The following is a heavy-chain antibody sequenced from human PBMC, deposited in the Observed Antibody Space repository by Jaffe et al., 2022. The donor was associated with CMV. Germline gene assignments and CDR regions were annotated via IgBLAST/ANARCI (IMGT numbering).Heavy chain of an antibody. J-gene: IGHJ6*02. CDR2: INHSGST. CDR3: ARVQKAVTSYYYYYYGMDV. Sequence: QVQLQQWGAGLLKPSETLSLTCAVYGGSFSGYYWSWIRQPPGKGLEWIGEINHSGSTNYNPSLKSRVTISVDTSKNQFSLKLSSVTAADTAVYYCARVQKAVTSYYYYYYGMDVWGQGTTVTVSS. CDR1: GGSFSGYY. D-gene: IGHD4-17*01. V-gene: IGHV4-34*01.